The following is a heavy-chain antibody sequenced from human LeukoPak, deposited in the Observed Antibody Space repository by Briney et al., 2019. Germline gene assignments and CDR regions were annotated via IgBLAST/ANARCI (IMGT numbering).Heavy chain of an antibody. D-gene: IGHD3-22*01. V-gene: IGHV1-69*04. J-gene: IGHJ6*03. CDR1: SGTCSSYT. CDR3: EREVFTMIVVDYYYYRDV. CDR2: IIPILGIA. Sequence: ASVKVFCKASSGTCSSYTISCVRQDPGQGLEWMGRIIPILGIATYAQKFQGRVTITADKSTSTAYMELSSLRSEDTAVYYCEREVFTMIVVDYYYYRDVWGKGTTVSVSS.